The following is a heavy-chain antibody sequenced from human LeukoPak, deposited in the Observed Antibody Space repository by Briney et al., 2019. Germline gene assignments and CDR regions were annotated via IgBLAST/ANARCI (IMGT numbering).Heavy chain of an antibody. J-gene: IGHJ4*02. V-gene: IGHV4-4*07. D-gene: IGHD4-17*01. CDR2: IYTSGST. Sequence: SETLSLTCTVSGGSISSYYWSWIRQPAGKGLEWIGRIYTSGSTNYNPSLKSRVTMSVDTSKNQFSLKLSSVTAADTAVYYCARVTTVTTWVFNDYWGQGTLVTVSS. CDR3: ARVTTVTTWVFNDY. CDR1: GGSISSYY.